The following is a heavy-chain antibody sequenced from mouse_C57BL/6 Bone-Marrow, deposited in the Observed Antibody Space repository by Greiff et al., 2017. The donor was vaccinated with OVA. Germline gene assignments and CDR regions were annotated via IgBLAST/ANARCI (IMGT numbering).Heavy chain of an antibody. Sequence: EVKLVESGGGLVQPGGSLSLSCAASGFTFTDYYMSWVRQPPGKALEWLGFIRNKANGYTTEYSVSVKGRFTISRANSQSILYLQMNALRAEDSATYYCARSYYGSSPYWYFDVWGTGTTGTVSS. J-gene: IGHJ1*03. D-gene: IGHD1-1*01. V-gene: IGHV7-3*01. CDR2: IRNKANGYTT. CDR1: GFTFTDYY. CDR3: ARSYYGSSPYWYFDV.